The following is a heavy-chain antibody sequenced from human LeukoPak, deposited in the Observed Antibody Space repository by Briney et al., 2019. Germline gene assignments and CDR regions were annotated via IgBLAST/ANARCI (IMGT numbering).Heavy chain of an antibody. CDR3: ARDYYDSSGYLDY. D-gene: IGHD3-22*01. J-gene: IGHJ4*02. V-gene: IGHV3-21*01. Sequence: GGSLRLSCAASGFTFSSYSMNWVRQAPGKGLEWVSSISSSSSYIYYADSVKGRFTSSRDNAKNSLYLQMNSLRAEDTAVYYCARDYYDSSGYLDYWGQGTLVTVSS. CDR1: GFTFSSYS. CDR2: ISSSSSYI.